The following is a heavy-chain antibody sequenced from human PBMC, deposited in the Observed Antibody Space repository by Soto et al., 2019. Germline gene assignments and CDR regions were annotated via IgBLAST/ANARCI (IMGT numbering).Heavy chain of an antibody. Sequence: SQTLSLTCAISGDSVSSNSATWNWIRQSPSRGLEWLGRTYYRSKWYYDYALSVKSRITINPDTSKNQFSLQLNSVTPEDTAVYYCARTYTTGTVLLFDYWGQGTLVTVSS. D-gene: IGHD1-1*01. CDR2: TYYRSKWYY. CDR1: GDSVSSNSAT. V-gene: IGHV6-1*01. J-gene: IGHJ4*02. CDR3: ARTYTTGTVLLFDY.